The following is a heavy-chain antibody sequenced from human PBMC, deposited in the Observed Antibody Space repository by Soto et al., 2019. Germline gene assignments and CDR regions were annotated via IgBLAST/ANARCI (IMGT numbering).Heavy chain of an antibody. Sequence: PGGSLRLSCAASGFTFSSYEMNWVRQAPGKGLEWVSYISSSGSTIYYADFVKGRFTISRDNSKNSLYLQMNSLRAEDTAVYYCAKYYYDSSGPDDAFDIWGQGTMVTVSS. CDR3: AKYYYDSSGPDDAFDI. CDR1: GFTFSSYE. CDR2: ISSSGSTI. D-gene: IGHD3-22*01. V-gene: IGHV3-48*03. J-gene: IGHJ3*02.